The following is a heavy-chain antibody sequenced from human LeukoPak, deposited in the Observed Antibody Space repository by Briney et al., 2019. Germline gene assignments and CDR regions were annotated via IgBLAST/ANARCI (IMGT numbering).Heavy chain of an antibody. CDR1: GSSMRSGGYY. CDR2: IYYSGDT. CDR3: ARRGRQLPVDAFDV. Sequence: PSETLSLTCSVSGSSMRSGGYYWLWIRQPPGRELEWIGSIYYSGDTYYNPSVESRVTLSLDTSNNQFSLELTAVTAADTALYYCARRGRQLPVDAFDVWGQGTMVTVSS. J-gene: IGHJ3*01. D-gene: IGHD6-6*01. V-gene: IGHV4-39*07.